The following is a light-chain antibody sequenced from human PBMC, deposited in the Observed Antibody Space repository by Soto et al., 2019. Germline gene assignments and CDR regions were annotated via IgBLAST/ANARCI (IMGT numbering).Light chain of an antibody. CDR1: TTDIGGYKF. Sequence: QSALTQPASVSGSPGQSITISCTGTTTDIGGYKFVSWYQQYPGKAPKLIIYEVSNRPSGVPNRFSGSKSGNTASLTISGLQSEDEADYYCSSYTSGNTLVLFGGGTKGTVL. CDR2: EVS. J-gene: IGLJ3*02. V-gene: IGLV2-14*01. CDR3: SSYTSGNTLVL.